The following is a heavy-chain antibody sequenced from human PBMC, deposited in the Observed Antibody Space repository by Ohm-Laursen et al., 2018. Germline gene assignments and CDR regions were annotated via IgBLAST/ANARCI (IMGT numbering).Heavy chain of an antibody. Sequence: GTLSLTCTVSGGSISSYYWSWIRQPPGKGLEWIGYIYSSGSTNYNPSLKSRVTISVDTSKNQFSLKLSSVTAADTAVYYCATSNNWYYFDYWGQGTLVTVSS. CDR1: GGSISSYY. D-gene: IGHD6-13*01. CDR3: ATSNNWYYFDY. J-gene: IGHJ4*02. V-gene: IGHV4-59*01. CDR2: IYSSGST.